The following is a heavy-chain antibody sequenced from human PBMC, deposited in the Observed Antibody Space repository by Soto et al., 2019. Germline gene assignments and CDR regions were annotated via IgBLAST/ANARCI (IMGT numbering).Heavy chain of an antibody. Sequence: GGSLRLSCAASGFTFSNYWMTWVRQAPGKGLEWVSAISGSGAGTYYADSVRGRFTISRDNSRNTLHLQMSSLRVEDTALYYCAKALVPALTAKFGYWGQGTLVTVSS. CDR3: AKALVPALTAKFGY. D-gene: IGHD5-18*01. J-gene: IGHJ4*02. CDR2: ISGSGAGT. CDR1: GFTFSNYW. V-gene: IGHV3-23*01.